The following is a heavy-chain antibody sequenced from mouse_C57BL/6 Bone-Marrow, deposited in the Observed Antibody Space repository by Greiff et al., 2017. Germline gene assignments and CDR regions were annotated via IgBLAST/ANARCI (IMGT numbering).Heavy chain of an antibody. V-gene: IGHV1-47*01. D-gene: IGHD2-4*01. CDR2: FHPYNDDT. J-gene: IGHJ2*01. CDR3: ARGLTYYFDY. CDR1: GYTFTTYP. Sequence: QVQLQQSGAELVKPGASVKMSCKASGYTFTTYPIEWMKQNHGKSLEWIGNFHPYNDDTKYNEQFKGKATLTVDKSSSTVYLEHSRLTTTDSAVYYGARGLTYYFDYWGQGTTLTVSS.